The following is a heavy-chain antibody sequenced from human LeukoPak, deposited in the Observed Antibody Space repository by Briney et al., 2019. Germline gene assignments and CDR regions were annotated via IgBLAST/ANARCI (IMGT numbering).Heavy chain of an antibody. J-gene: IGHJ4*02. V-gene: IGHV1-24*01. CDR1: GYTLTELS. CDR2: FDPEDGET. Sequence: ASVKVSCKVSGYTLTELSMHWVRQAPGKGLEWVGGFDPEDGETIYAQKFQGRVTMTEDTSTDTAYMELSSLRSEDTAVYYCATVRRSHVLLWFGELYYWGQGTLVTVSS. D-gene: IGHD3-10*01. CDR3: ATVRRSHVLLWFGELYY.